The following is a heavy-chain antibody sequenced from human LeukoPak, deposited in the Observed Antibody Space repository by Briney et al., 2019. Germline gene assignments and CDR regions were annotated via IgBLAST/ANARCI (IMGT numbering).Heavy chain of an antibody. D-gene: IGHD3-3*01. CDR3: ARAYLEWLLYRPSYYYYGMDV. Sequence: PGGSLRLSCAASGFTFSSYAMHWVRQAPGKGLEWVAVISYDGSNKYYADSVKGRFTISRDNSKNTLYLQMNSLRAEDTAVYYCARAYLEWLLYRPSYYYYGMDVWGQGTTVTVS. V-gene: IGHV3-30-3*01. CDR2: ISYDGSNK. J-gene: IGHJ6*02. CDR1: GFTFSSYA.